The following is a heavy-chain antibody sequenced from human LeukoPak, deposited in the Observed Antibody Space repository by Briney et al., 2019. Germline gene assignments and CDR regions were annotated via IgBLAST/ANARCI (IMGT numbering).Heavy chain of an antibody. CDR2: TSSSDAGT. V-gene: IGHV3-23*01. CDR3: ARAPVTSCRGAYCYPFDY. CDR1: GFPLSSYA. Sequence: GGSLRLSCAASGFPLSSYAMSWVRQAPGKGLEWVSATSSSDAGTYYADSVRGRFTTSRDNSKNTLYLQMNSLRVEDAAVYYCARAPVTSCRGAYCYPFDYWGQGTLVTVSS. J-gene: IGHJ4*02. D-gene: IGHD2-21*01.